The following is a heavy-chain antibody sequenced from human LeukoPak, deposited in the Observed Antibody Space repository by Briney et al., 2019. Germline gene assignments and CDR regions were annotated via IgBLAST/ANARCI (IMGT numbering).Heavy chain of an antibody. D-gene: IGHD2-8*01. CDR3: LGYCTNGVCYKDYGMDV. CDR1: GYTFTNYD. V-gene: IGHV1-8*01. CDR2: MNPNSGYT. J-gene: IGHJ6*02. Sequence: GASVKVSCKASGYTFTNYDVNWVRQATGQGLEWMGWMNPNSGYTGHAQKFQGRVTMTRNTSISTAYMELSSLRSEDTAVYYCLGYCTNGVCYKDYGMDVWGQGTTVTVSS.